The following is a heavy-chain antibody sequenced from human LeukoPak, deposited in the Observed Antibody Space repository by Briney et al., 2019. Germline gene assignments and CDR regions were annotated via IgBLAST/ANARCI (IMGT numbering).Heavy chain of an antibody. CDR1: GFTFSSYS. V-gene: IGHV3-48*01. CDR2: ISSSSTI. CDR3: ARGPMGVDY. J-gene: IGHJ4*02. D-gene: IGHD1-26*01. Sequence: GGSLRLSCAASGFTFSSYSMNWVRQAPGKGLEWVSYISSSSTIYYADSVKGRFTISRDNAKNSLYLQMNSLRAEDTAVYYCARGPMGVDYWGQGTLVTVSS.